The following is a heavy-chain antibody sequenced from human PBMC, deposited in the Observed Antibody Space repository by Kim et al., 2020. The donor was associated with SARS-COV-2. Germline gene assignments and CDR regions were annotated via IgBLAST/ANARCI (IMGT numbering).Heavy chain of an antibody. V-gene: IGHV3-30*01. J-gene: IGHJ4*02. CDR3: ARGTYYYDSSGYYPGVY. D-gene: IGHD3-22*01. Sequence: KYYPDSVKGRFTISRDNSKNTLYLQMNSLRAEDTAVYYCARGTYYYDSSGYYPGVYWGQGTLVTVSS. CDR2: K.